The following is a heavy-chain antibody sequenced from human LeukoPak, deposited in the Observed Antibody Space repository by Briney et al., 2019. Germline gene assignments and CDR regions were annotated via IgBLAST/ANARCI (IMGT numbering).Heavy chain of an antibody. J-gene: IGHJ4*02. CDR3: AKGHFASSSFFDY. D-gene: IGHD6-6*01. Sequence: GGTLRLSCAASRFTFSSYGMSWVRQTADKRLEWVSAISGSGDATFYTDSVKGRFNISRENSKNTLYLQMNNLRVEDTAVYYCAKGHFASSSFFDYWGQGTLVTVSS. V-gene: IGHV3-23*01. CDR1: RFTFSSYG. CDR2: ISGSGDAT.